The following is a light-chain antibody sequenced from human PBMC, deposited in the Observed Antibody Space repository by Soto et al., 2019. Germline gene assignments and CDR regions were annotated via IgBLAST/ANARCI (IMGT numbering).Light chain of an antibody. V-gene: IGKV4-1*01. Sequence: DIVMTQFPDSLAVSLGDRATINCKSSQSVFASHNNKNFLAWYQQRPGQPPKLLIYWASTREVGVPDRFSGSGSGTDFTLTISGLQAEDVAVYYCHQYHSAPPAFGQGTKVEIK. CDR2: WAS. J-gene: IGKJ1*01. CDR3: HQYHSAPPA. CDR1: QSVFASHNNKNF.